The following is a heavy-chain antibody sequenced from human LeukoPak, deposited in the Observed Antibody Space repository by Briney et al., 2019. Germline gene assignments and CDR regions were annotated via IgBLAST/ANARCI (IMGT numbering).Heavy chain of an antibody. J-gene: IGHJ4*02. V-gene: IGHV3-23*01. Sequence: GGSLRLSCAASGFTFSSYAMSWIRQAPGKGLQWVSTISGSGGSTYYADSVKGRFTISRDNSKNTLYLQMNSLRAEDTAVYYCARRPGLERYYFDYWGQGTLVTVSS. CDR1: GFTFSSYA. D-gene: IGHD1-1*01. CDR2: ISGSGGST. CDR3: ARRPGLERYYFDY.